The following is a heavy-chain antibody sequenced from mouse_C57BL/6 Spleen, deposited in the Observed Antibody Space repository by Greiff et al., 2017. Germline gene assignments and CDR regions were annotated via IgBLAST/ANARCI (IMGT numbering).Heavy chain of an antibody. CDR3: ARSDYYGSSYYFDY. J-gene: IGHJ2*01. D-gene: IGHD1-1*01. CDR2: INPNNGGT. CDR1: GYTFTDYY. V-gene: IGHV1-26*01. Sequence: VQLQQSGPELVKPGASVKISCKASGYTFTDYYMNWVKQSHGKSLEWIGDINPNNGGTSYNQKFKGKATLTVDKSSSTAYMELRSLTSEDSAVYYCARSDYYGSSYYFDYGGQGTTLTVSS.